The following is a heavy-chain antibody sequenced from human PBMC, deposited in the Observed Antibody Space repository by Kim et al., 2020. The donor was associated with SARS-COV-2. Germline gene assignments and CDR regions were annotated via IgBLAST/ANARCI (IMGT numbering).Heavy chain of an antibody. D-gene: IGHD6-6*01. Sequence: YNDYAVSVKSRITINTDTSKNQFSLQLNSVTPEDTAVYYCARDSVRHFDYWGQGTLVTVSS. CDR3: ARDSVRHFDY. J-gene: IGHJ4*02. CDR2: YN. V-gene: IGHV6-1*01.